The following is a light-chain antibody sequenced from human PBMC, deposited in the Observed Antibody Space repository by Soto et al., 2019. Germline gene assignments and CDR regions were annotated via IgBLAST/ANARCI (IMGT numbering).Light chain of an antibody. CDR2: EVS. CDR1: SSDVGSYNY. J-gene: IGLJ1*01. Sequence: QPVLTQPASVSGSPGQSITISCTGTSSDVGSYNYVSWYQQHPGKAPKLMIYEVSDRPSGISSRFSGSKSGNTASLTISGLQTEDEADYYCSSYAGSSNVFGTGTKLTVL. V-gene: IGLV2-14*01. CDR3: SSYAGSSNV.